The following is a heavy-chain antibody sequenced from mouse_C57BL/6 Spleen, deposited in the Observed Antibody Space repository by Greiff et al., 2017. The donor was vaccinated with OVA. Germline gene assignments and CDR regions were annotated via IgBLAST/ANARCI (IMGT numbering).Heavy chain of an antibody. CDR1: GYTFTSYW. CDR3: ASSGGRGCGSSYAIDC. CDR2: IGPSDSYT. Sequence: QVQLQQPGAELVRPGTSVKLSCKASGYTFTSYWMHWVRQRPGQGLEWIGEIGPSDSYTNYNQKFKGKVTLTVDTSSSTAYMQLSSLTSEAEAVYYCASSGGRGCGSSYAIDCWGQATSVTVSS. D-gene: IGHD1-1*01. J-gene: IGHJ4*01. V-gene: IGHV1-59*01.